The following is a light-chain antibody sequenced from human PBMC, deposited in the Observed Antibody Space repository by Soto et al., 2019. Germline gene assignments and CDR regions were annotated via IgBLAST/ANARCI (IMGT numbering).Light chain of an antibody. CDR3: ASYTTSSAFVV. Sequence: QSALTQPPSVSASPGQSVTISCTGTSSDVGSYDRVSWYQQPPGTAPKPMIYEVSNRPSGVPDRFSGSKSGNTASLTISGLQAEDEADYFCASYTTSSAFVVFGGGTKVTVL. J-gene: IGLJ2*01. V-gene: IGLV2-18*02. CDR1: SSDVGSYDR. CDR2: EVS.